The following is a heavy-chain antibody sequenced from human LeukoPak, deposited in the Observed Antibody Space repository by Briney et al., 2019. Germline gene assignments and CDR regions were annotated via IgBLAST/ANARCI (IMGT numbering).Heavy chain of an antibody. J-gene: IGHJ4*02. CDR1: GFSLSTSGVG. Sequence: SGPTLVKPTQTLTLTCTFSGFSLSTSGVGVGWIRQPPGKALEWLALIYCNDDKRYSPSLKSRLTITKDTSKNQVVLTMTNMDPVDTATYSCAHSPYYYGSGRYFDSWGQGTLVTVSS. D-gene: IGHD3-10*01. CDR3: AHSPYYYGSGRYFDS. CDR2: IYCNDDK. V-gene: IGHV2-5*01.